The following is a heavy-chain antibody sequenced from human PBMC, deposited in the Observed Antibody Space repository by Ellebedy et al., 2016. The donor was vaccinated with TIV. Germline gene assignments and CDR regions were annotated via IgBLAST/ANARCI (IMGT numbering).Heavy chain of an antibody. V-gene: IGHV3-7*01. CDR2: IKQDGSEK. CDR3: ARGYSSSSQGR. D-gene: IGHD6-6*01. CDR1: GFTFSSYW. J-gene: IGHJ4*02. Sequence: GESLKISXAASGFTFSSYWMSWVRQAPGKGLEWVANIKQDGSEKYYVDSVKGRFTISRDNAKNSLYLQMNSLRAEDTAVYYCARGYSSSSQGRWGQGSLVTVSS.